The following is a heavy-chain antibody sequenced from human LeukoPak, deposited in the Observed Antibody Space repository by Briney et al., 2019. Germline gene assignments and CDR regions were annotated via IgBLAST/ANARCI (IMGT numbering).Heavy chain of an antibody. CDR3: ARDQRRWLQNDAFDI. D-gene: IGHD5-24*01. CDR2: ISFNGGNT. V-gene: IGHV3-64D*06. Sequence: SGGSLRLSCSASGFIFSSYAMHWVRQAPGKGLEYVSGISFNGGNTYFADSVKGRFTISRDNSKNTLWLQMTSLRPEDTAVYYCARDQRRWLQNDAFDIWGQGTTVTVSS. CDR1: GFIFSSYA. J-gene: IGHJ3*02.